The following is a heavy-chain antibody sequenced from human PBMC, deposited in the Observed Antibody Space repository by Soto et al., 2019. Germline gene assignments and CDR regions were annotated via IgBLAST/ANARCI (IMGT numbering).Heavy chain of an antibody. Sequence: PGGSLRLSCAASGFIFSNSWMTWVRQAPGKGLEWVANINQDGSEKYLVDSVKGRFTISRDNAKNSLYLQMNGLRADDTAIYYCARGHYGMDVWGQGTTVTVSS. CDR2: INQDGSEK. J-gene: IGHJ6*02. V-gene: IGHV3-7*01. CDR3: ARGHYGMDV. CDR1: GFIFSNSW.